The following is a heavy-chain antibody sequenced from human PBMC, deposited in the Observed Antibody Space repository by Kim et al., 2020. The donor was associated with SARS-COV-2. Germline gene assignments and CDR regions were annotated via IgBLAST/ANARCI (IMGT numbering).Heavy chain of an antibody. Sequence: SETLSLTCTVSGGSVSSGSYYWSWIRQPPGKGLEWIGYIYYSGSTNYNPSLKSRVTISVDTSKNQFSLKLSSLTAADTAVYYCATFIPWDAFDIWGQGTMVTVSS. D-gene: IGHD3-16*02. J-gene: IGHJ3*02. CDR2: IYYSGST. CDR1: GGSVSSGSYY. V-gene: IGHV4-61*01. CDR3: ATFIPWDAFDI.